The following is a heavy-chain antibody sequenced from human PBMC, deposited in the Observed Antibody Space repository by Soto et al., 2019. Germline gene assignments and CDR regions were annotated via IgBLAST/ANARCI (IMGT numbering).Heavy chain of an antibody. CDR2: IYYSGST. CDR3: ARTVSRRVRNWFDP. CDR1: GGSISSYY. J-gene: IGHJ5*02. V-gene: IGHV4-59*01. Sequence: SETLSLTCTVSGGSISSYYWSWIRQPPGKGLEWIGYIYYSGSTNYNPSLKSRVTISVDTSKNQFSLKLSSVTAADTAVYYCARTVSRRVRNWFDPWGQGTLVTVSS.